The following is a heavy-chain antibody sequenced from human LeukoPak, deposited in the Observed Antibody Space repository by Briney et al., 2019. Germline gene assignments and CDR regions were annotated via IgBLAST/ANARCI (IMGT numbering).Heavy chain of an antibody. V-gene: IGHV1-24*01. J-gene: IGHJ1*01. Sequence: ASVKVSCKVSGYTLTELSMHWVRRAPGKGLEWMGGFDPEDGETIYAQKFQGRVTMTEDTSTDTAYMELSSLRSEDTAVYYCATAPPTTVVTPTEYFQHWGQGTLVTVSS. CDR1: GYTLTELS. CDR3: ATAPPTTVVTPTEYFQH. CDR2: FDPEDGET. D-gene: IGHD4-23*01.